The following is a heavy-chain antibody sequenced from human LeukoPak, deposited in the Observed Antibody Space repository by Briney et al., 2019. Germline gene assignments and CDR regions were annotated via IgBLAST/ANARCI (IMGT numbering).Heavy chain of an antibody. D-gene: IGHD2-2*01. J-gene: IGHJ4*02. Sequence: PGGSLRLSCSASGFAFDDHGMSWVRQVPGKGLEWVSGINWSGGSTGYADPLRGRFTISRDNAKNSLYLQMDSLTAEDTALYYCARAPITSPFYFDYWGQGTPVTVSS. CDR3: ARAPITSPFYFDY. V-gene: IGHV3-20*04. CDR2: INWSGGST. CDR1: GFAFDDHG.